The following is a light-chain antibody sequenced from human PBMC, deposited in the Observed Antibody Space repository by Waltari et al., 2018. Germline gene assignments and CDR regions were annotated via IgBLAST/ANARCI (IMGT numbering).Light chain of an antibody. CDR2: DAS. CDR3: QHYDNFPFT. J-gene: IGKJ3*01. CDR1: QAISNY. Sequence: DIQMTQSPSSLSASVGDRVTITCQASQAISNYLLWYQQKPGKAPRVLIYDASTLERGVPSRFSGSGSGTDFTFTIAALQPEDFATYFCQHYDNFPFTFGPGTTVDVK. V-gene: IGKV1-33*01.